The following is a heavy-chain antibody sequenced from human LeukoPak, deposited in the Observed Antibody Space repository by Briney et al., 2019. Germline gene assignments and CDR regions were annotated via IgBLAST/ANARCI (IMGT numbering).Heavy chain of an antibody. J-gene: IGHJ6*04. CDR3: AKDEGYCSSTSCDRGYYYYGMDV. D-gene: IGHD2-2*01. CDR2: ISWNSGSI. CDR1: GFTFDDYA. Sequence: GGSLRLSCAASGFTFDDYAMHWVRQAPGKGLEWVSGISWNSGSIGYADSVKGRFTISRDNAKNSLYLQMNSLRAEDTALYYCAKDEGYCSSTSCDRGYYYYGMDVWGEGTTVTVSS. V-gene: IGHV3-9*01.